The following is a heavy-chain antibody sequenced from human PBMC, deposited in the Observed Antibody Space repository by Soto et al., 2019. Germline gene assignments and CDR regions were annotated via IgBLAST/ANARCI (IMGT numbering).Heavy chain of an antibody. V-gene: IGHV1-3*05. CDR3: ARVSGYYLPDY. CDR1: GYTFTNYA. J-gene: IGHJ4*02. D-gene: IGHD5-12*01. Sequence: QVQLVQSGAEEKKPGASVKVSCKASGYTFTNYAMHWVRQAPGQRLEWMGWINAGNGNTKYSQKFQGRVTITRDTPASTAYMELSSLRSEATAVYYCARVSGYYLPDYWGQGTLVTVSS. CDR2: INAGNGNT.